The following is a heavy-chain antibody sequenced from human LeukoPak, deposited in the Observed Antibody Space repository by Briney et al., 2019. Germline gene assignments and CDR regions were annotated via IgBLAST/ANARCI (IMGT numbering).Heavy chain of an antibody. CDR2: IYYSGST. D-gene: IGHD6-19*01. J-gene: IGHJ4*02. V-gene: IGHV4-59*08. CDR3: ARHHRSGWFDC. CDR1: GGSISSYY. Sequence: SETLSLTCTVSGGSISSYYWSWIRQPPGKGLEWIGYIYYSGSTNYNPSLKSRVTISVDTSKNQFSLKLSSVTAADTAVYYCARHHRSGWFDCWGQGTLVTVSS.